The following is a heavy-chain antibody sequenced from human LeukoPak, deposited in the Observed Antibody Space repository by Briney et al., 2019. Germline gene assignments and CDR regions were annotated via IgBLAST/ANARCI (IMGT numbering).Heavy chain of an antibody. D-gene: IGHD4-17*01. CDR3: ARDPSFPGYGDYPYYFDY. Sequence: GGSLRLSCAASGFTFDDYGMSWVRQAPGKGLEWVSGINWNGGSTGYADSVKGRFTISRDNAKNSLYLQMNSLRAEDTALYYCARDPSFPGYGDYPYYFDYWGQGTLVTVSS. CDR1: GFTFDDYG. CDR2: INWNGGST. V-gene: IGHV3-20*04. J-gene: IGHJ4*02.